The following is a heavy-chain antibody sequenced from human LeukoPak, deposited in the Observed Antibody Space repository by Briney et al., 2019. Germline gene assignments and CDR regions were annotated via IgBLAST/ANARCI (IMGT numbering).Heavy chain of an antibody. D-gene: IGHD5-12*01. CDR1: GGSFSGYY. J-gene: IGHJ4*02. CDR2: INHSGST. Sequence: PSETLSLTCAVYGGSFSGYYWSWIRQPPGKGLEWIGEINHSGSTNYSPSLKSRVTISVDTSKNQFSLKLGSVTAADTAVYYCASFGYSGGYWGQGTLVTVSS. V-gene: IGHV4-34*01. CDR3: ASFGYSGGY.